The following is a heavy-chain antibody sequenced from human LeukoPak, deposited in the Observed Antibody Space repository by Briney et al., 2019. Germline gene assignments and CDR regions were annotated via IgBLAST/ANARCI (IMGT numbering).Heavy chain of an antibody. V-gene: IGHV3-23*01. Sequence: GGSLRLSCAASGFTFSDYYMNWVRQAPGKGLEWVSAISGSGGSTYYADSVKGRFTISRDNSKNTLYLQMNSLRAEDTAVYYCAKDSGGELFFDYWGQGTLVTVSS. CDR2: ISGSGGST. CDR1: GFTFSDYY. CDR3: AKDSGGELFFDY. D-gene: IGHD3-10*01. J-gene: IGHJ4*02.